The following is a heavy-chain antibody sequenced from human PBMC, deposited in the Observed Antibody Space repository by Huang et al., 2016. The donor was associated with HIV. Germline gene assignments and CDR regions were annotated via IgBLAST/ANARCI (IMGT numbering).Heavy chain of an antibody. CDR1: GYTFTSYG. Sequence: QIQLMQSGPELKQPGASVKVSCKASGYTFTSYGITWVRPAPGQGPEGMGWNSASSGDTEYAQKFQGRVTLNTDTSTNIAYMELRSLRSDDTAKYYWARDPKYHRIGYYRQRRGIDIWGQGTMVIVSS. CDR3: ARDPKYHRIGYYRQRRGIDI. V-gene: IGHV1-18*01. D-gene: IGHD3-22*01. J-gene: IGHJ3*02. CDR2: NSASSGDT.